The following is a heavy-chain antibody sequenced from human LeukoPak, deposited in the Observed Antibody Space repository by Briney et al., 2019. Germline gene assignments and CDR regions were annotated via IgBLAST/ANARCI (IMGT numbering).Heavy chain of an antibody. CDR1: GFTFGDYA. CDR3: TTYNPVIVAPDY. D-gene: IGHD5-12*01. Sequence: PGRSLRLSCTASGFTFGDYAMSWVRQAPGKGLEWVGRIKSKTDGGTTDYAAPVKGRFTISRDDSKNTLYLQMNSLKTEDTAVYYCTTYNPVIVAPDYWGQGTLVTVSS. V-gene: IGHV3-15*01. J-gene: IGHJ4*02. CDR2: IKSKTDGGTT.